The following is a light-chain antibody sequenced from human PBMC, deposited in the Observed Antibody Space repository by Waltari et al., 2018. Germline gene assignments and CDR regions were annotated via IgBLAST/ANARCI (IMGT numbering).Light chain of an antibody. CDR3: QHYLRLPAT. CDR2: HAS. V-gene: IGKV3-20*01. Sequence: EIVLTQSQGTLSLSPGERATLSCRASQSVSTYLAWYQQKPGQAPRLLIYHASTRATGIPDRFSGSVSETDFSLTISRLEPEDFAVYHCQHYLRLPATFGQGTKVEIK. CDR1: QSVSTY. J-gene: IGKJ1*01.